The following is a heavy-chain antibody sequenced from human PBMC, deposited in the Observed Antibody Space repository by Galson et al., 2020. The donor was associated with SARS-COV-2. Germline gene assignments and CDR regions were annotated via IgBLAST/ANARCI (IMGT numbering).Heavy chain of an antibody. V-gene: IGHV1-3*01. CDR3: AREGVDIVATIFLPTGWFDP. CDR1: GYTFTSYA. D-gene: IGHD5-12*01. CDR2: INAGNGNT. Sequence: GESLKISCKASGYTFTSYAMHWVRQAPGQRLEWMGWINAGNGNTKYSQKFQGRVTITRDTSASTAYMELSSLRSEDTAVYYCAREGVDIVATIFLPTGWFDPWGQGTLVTVSS. J-gene: IGHJ5*02.